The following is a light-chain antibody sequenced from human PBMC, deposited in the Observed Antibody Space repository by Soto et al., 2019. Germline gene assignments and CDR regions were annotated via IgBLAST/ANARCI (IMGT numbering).Light chain of an antibody. J-gene: IGKJ1*01. V-gene: IGKV1-5*01. CDR1: ESVSKW. CDR3: QQYNSYSWT. Sequence: DIQMTQSPSFLSASVGDKVTITCRATESVSKWLAWYQEKPGNPPRPLIYDASTLESGVPSRVSGSGSGTEFTLTISSLQADDFAIYDCQQYNSYSWTFGQGTKVEMK. CDR2: DAS.